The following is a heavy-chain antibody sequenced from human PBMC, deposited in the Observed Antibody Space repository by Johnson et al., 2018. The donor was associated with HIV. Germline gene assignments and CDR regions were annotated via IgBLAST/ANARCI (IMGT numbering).Heavy chain of an antibody. CDR3: GGSYYYDSSGYYARNAFDI. D-gene: IGHD3-22*01. J-gene: IGHJ3*02. Sequence: VQLVESGGGLVQPGGSLRLSCAASGFTFSSYGMHWVRQAPGKGLEWVAFIRYDGSNKYYADSVKGRFTISRDNSKNTLYLQMNSLRAEDTAVYYCGGSYYYDSSGYYARNAFDIWGQGTMVTVSS. CDR2: IRYDGSNK. CDR1: GFTFSSYG. V-gene: IGHV3-30*02.